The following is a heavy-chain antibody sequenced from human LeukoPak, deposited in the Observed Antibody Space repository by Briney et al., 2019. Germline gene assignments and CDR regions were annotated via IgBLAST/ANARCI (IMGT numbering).Heavy chain of an antibody. D-gene: IGHD6-6*01. J-gene: IGHJ4*02. CDR3: ATRGAARPNTLDY. Sequence: TGESLQISCKGSGYSFTSYWIGWVRQMPGKGLEWMGIIYPGDSDTRYSPSFQGQVTISADKSISTAYLQWSSLKASDTAMYYCATRGAARPNTLDYWGQGTLVTVSS. CDR2: IYPGDSDT. CDR1: GYSFTSYW. V-gene: IGHV5-51*01.